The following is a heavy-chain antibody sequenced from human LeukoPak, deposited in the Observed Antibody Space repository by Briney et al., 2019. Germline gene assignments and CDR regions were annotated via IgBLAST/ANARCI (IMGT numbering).Heavy chain of an antibody. CDR2: ISGSSSTI. V-gene: IGHV3-48*04. CDR1: GFTFSTYS. J-gene: IGHJ6*04. CDR3: ARAGGDLKMDV. D-gene: IGHD2-21*02. Sequence: GGSLRLSCGASGFTFSTYSMNWVRQAPGKGLEWISYISGSSSTIYDADSVKGRFTISRDNAKNSLYLQINSLRPEDTAVYYCARAGGDLKMDVWGKGTTVTVSS.